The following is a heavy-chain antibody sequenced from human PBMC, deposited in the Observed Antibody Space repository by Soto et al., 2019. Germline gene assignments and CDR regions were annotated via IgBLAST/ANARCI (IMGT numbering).Heavy chain of an antibody. J-gene: IGHJ4*02. CDR1: GYTFTDYY. CDR2: INPNSGGT. Sequence: ASVKVSCKASGYTFTDYYMHWVRQAPGQGLEWVGWINPNSGGTNYAQKFQGWVTMTRDTSISTAYMELSRLRSDDTAVYYCARQDGYSYGYYFVYWGQGTLVTVSS. D-gene: IGHD5-18*01. CDR3: ARQDGYSYGYYFVY. V-gene: IGHV1-2*04.